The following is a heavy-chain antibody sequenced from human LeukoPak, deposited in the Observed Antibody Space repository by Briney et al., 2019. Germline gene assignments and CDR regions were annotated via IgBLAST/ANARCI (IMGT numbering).Heavy chain of an antibody. J-gene: IGHJ5*02. CDR3: ARDDMGDWFDP. D-gene: IGHD1-26*01. Sequence: SETLSLTCTVSGGSISSYYWSWIRRPPGKGLEWIGYIYYSGSTNYNPSLKSRVTISVDTSKNQFSLKLSSVTAADTAVYYCARDDMGDWFDPWGQGTLVTVSS. CDR1: GGSISSYY. V-gene: IGHV4-59*01. CDR2: IYYSGST.